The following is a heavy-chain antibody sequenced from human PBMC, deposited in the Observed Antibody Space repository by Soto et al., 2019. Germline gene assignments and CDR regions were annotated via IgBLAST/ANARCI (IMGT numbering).Heavy chain of an antibody. CDR2: ISWNSGSI. J-gene: IGHJ6*02. CDR1: GFTFDDYA. D-gene: IGHD3-22*01. CDR3: AKDYYDSSGYWYYYGMDV. Sequence: LRLSCAASGFTFDDYAMHWVRQAPGKGLEWVSGISWNSGSIGYADSVKGRFTISRDNAKNSLYLQMNSLRAEDTALYYCAKDYYDSSGYWYYYGMDVWGQGTTVTVSS. V-gene: IGHV3-9*01.